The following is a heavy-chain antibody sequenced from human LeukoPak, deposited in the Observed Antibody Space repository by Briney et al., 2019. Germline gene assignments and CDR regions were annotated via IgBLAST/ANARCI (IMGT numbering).Heavy chain of an antibody. J-gene: IGHJ5*02. CDR2: IEPSDSDT. Sequence: GGALKISWKGSGYIFTSYWIGGVRQLPGKGRGWMGVIEPSDSDTRYSPSFQGQVTISDDKSISTDYLQWSSLKASDTAMYYCARPMTTVTLDRRWGSSFDPWGQGTLVTVSS. CDR1: GYIFTSYW. CDR3: ARPMTTVTLDRRWGSSFDP. V-gene: IGHV5-51*01. D-gene: IGHD4-17*01.